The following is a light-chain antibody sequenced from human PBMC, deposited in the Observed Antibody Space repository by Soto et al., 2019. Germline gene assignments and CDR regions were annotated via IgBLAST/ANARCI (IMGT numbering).Light chain of an antibody. CDR1: QSVNNNY. J-gene: IGKJ2*01. Sequence: EVVLAQSPGTLSLSPGERATLSCRASQSVNNNYLAWYQQKPGQTPRLLIHGASRRATGVPDRFSGSGSGTDFTLTISKLDPEDFAVFYCHQYGTSPYTCGQGTRLEIK. CDR2: GAS. CDR3: HQYGTSPYT. V-gene: IGKV3-20*01.